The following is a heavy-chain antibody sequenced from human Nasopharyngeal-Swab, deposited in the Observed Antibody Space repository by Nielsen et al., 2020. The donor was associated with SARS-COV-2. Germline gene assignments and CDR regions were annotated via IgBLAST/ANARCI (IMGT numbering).Heavy chain of an antibody. CDR3: ASSSGTPFDY. CDR2: IYHSGST. D-gene: IGHD1-14*01. V-gene: IGHV4-4*02. J-gene: IGHJ4*02. Sequence: VRQAPGKGLEWIGEIYHSGSTNYNPSLKSRVTTSVDKSKNQFSLKLSSVTAADTAVYYCASSSGTPFDYWGQGTLVTVSS.